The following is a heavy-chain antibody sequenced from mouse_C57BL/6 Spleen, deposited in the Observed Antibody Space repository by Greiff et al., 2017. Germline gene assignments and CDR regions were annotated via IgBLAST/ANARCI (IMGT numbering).Heavy chain of an antibody. D-gene: IGHD4-1*01. CDR1: GYAFSSSW. J-gene: IGHJ2*01. Sequence: VQLQQSGPELVKPGASVKISCKASGYAFSSSWMNWVKQRPGKGLEWIGRIYPGDGDTNYNGKFKGKATLTADKSSSTAYMQLSSLTSEDSAVYCCARVNWDLYYFDYWGQGTTLTVSS. CDR2: IYPGDGDT. CDR3: ARVNWDLYYFDY. V-gene: IGHV1-82*01.